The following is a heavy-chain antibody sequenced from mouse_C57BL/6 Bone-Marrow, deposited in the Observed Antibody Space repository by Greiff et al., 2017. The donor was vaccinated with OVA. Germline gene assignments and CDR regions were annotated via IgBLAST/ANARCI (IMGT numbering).Heavy chain of an antibody. J-gene: IGHJ3*01. CDR3: ATALSGDVSN. Sequence: EVKLQESGGGLVKPGGSLKLSCAASGFTFSDSGMHWVRQAPEKGLEWVAYISSGSRTIYSADTVKGRFTISRDNAKNTLFLQMTSLRSEDTAMYYCATALSGDVSNWGQGTLVTVSA. CDR2: ISSGSRTI. CDR1: GFTFSDSG. V-gene: IGHV5-17*01. D-gene: IGHD3-1*01.